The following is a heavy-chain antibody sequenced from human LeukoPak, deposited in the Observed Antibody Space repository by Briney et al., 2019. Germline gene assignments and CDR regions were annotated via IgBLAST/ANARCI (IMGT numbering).Heavy chain of an antibody. V-gene: IGHV4-31*03. CDR1: GGSISSGGYY. Sequence: SETLSLTCTVSGGSISSGGYYWSWIRQHPGKGLEWIGYIYYSGSTYYNPSLKSRVTISVDTSKNQFSLKLSSVTAADTAVYYCARDPVEQQLVPFDYWGQGTLVTVSS. D-gene: IGHD6-13*01. CDR2: IYYSGST. J-gene: IGHJ4*02. CDR3: ARDPVEQQLVPFDY.